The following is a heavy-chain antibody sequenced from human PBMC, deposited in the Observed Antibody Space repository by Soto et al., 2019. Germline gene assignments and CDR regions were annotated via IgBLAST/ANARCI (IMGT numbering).Heavy chain of an antibody. D-gene: IGHD3-22*01. CDR1: GGTFSSYA. J-gene: IGHJ4*02. CDR2: IIPIFGTA. V-gene: IGHV1-69*13. CDR3: AGHRDYYDSTPFDY. Sequence: SVKVSCKASGGTFSSYAISWVRQAPGQGLEWMGGIIPIFGTANYAQKFQGRVTITADESTSTAYMELSSLRSEDTAVYFCAGHRDYYDSTPFDYWGQGTLVTVSS.